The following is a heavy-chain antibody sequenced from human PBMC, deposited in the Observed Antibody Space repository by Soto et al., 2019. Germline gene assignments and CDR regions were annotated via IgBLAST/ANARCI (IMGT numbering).Heavy chain of an antibody. J-gene: IGHJ4*02. CDR2: IYYSGST. CDR3: ARHPNYYDSSGYYDY. CDR1: GGSISSYY. Sequence: SETLSLTCTVSGGSISSYYWSWIRQPPGKGLEWIGYIYYSGSTNYNPSLKSRVTISVDTSKNQFSLKLSSVTAADTAVYYCARHPNYYDSSGYYDYWGQGTLVTVSS. D-gene: IGHD3-22*01. V-gene: IGHV4-59*08.